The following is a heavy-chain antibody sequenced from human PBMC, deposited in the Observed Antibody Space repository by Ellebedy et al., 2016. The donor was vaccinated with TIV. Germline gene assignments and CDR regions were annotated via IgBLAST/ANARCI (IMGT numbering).Heavy chain of an antibody. Sequence: AASVKVSCKASGYTFTGHYMHWVRQAPGQTLERMGWIHPDSGDTNYAQKFQGRVTMTRDTSISTAYLEFSRLRLDDTAVYFCASGAVGASDWWGQGALITVSS. D-gene: IGHD1-26*01. CDR3: ASGAVGASDW. V-gene: IGHV1-2*02. CDR2: IHPDSGDT. J-gene: IGHJ4*02. CDR1: GYTFTGHY.